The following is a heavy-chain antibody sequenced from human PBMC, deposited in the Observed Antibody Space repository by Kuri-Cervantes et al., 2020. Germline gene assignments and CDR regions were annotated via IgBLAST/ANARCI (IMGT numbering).Heavy chain of an antibody. CDR1: GGSISSYY. D-gene: IGHD3-10*01. CDR3: ARGRYYYYYMDV. CDR2: IYYSGST. J-gene: IGHJ6*03. V-gene: IGHV4-59*01. Sequence: SETLSLTCTVSGGSISSYYWSWIRQPPGKGLEWIGYIYYSGSTNYNTSLKSRVTISVDTSKNQFSLKLSSVTAADTAVYYCARGRYYYYYMDVWGKGTTVTVSS.